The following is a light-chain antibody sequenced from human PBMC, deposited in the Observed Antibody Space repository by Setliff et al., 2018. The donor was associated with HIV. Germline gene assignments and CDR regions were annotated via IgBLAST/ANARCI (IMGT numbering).Light chain of an antibody. J-gene: IGLJ1*01. CDR3: ASWDDSLKVYV. V-gene: IGLV1-44*01. CDR1: FSNIGRNT. CDR2: SNY. Sequence: QSVLTQPPSASGTPGQRVTISCSGSFSNIGRNTINWYQQLPGTAPKLLIYSNYQRPSGVPDRFSGSKSGTSASPAISGLRSEDEAEYYCASWDDSLKVYVFGSGTKVT.